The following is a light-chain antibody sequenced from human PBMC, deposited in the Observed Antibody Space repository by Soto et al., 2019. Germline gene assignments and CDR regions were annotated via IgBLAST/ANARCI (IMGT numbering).Light chain of an antibody. CDR2: EVT. CDR3: SSYAGSNNVI. Sequence: QSALTQPPSASGSPGQSVTISCTGTSSDVGGSNYVSWYQQHPGKAPKLIIYEVTTRPSGVPDRFSGSKSGNTASLTVSGLQAEDESDYYCSSYAGSNNVIFGGGTKLTVL. J-gene: IGLJ2*01. CDR1: SSDVGGSNY. V-gene: IGLV2-8*01.